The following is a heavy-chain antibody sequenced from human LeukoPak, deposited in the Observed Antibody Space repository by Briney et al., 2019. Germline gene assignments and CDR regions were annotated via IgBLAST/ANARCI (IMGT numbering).Heavy chain of an antibody. CDR1: GYTFTSYY. D-gene: IGHD3-10*01. J-gene: IGHJ4*02. CDR3: ARDSIRDTMVRGVILY. Sequence: GASVKVSCKASGYTFTSYYMHWVRQAPGQGLEWMGWISAYNGNTNYAQKLQGRVTMTTDTSTSTAYMELRSLRSDDTAVYYCARDSIRDTMVRGVILYWGQGTLVTVSS. CDR2: ISAYNGNT. V-gene: IGHV1-18*04.